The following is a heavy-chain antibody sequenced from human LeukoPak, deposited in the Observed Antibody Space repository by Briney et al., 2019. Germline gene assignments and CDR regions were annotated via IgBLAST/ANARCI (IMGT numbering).Heavy chain of an antibody. D-gene: IGHD2-2*01. Sequence: PSETLSLTCAVSGYSISSGYYWGWIRQPPGKGLEWIGNIYQSGSTFHNPSLKSRATISLDTSKNQFSLKLRSVTAADTAVYYCAREVGYCSRTSCLDWFDPWGQGTLVTVP. CDR3: AREVGYCSRTSCLDWFDP. V-gene: IGHV4-38-2*01. J-gene: IGHJ5*02. CDR2: IYQSGST. CDR1: GYSISSGYY.